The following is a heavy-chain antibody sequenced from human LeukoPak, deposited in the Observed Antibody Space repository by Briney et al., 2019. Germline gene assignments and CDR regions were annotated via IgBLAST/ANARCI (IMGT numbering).Heavy chain of an antibody. CDR2: IIPIFGTA. CDR3: ARVIHSSGWYRNAFDI. J-gene: IGHJ3*02. CDR1: GGTFSNYA. Sequence: SVKVSCKASGGTFSNYAISWVRQAPGQGLEWMGGIIPIFGTANYAQKFQGRVTITADESTSTAYMELSSLRSEDTAVYYCARVIHSSGWYRNAFDIWGQGTMVTVSS. D-gene: IGHD6-19*01. V-gene: IGHV1-69*13.